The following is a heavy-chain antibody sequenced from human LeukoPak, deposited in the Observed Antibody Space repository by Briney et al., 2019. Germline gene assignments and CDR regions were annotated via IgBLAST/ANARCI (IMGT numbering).Heavy chain of an antibody. CDR1: GFTFSSYS. J-gene: IGHJ6*03. V-gene: IGHV3-21*01. CDR2: ISSSSSYI. D-gene: IGHD1-14*01. Sequence: GGSLRLSCAASGFTFSSYSMNWVRQAPGKGLEWVSSISSSSSYIYYADSVKGRFTISRDNAKNSLYLQMNSLRAEDTAVYYCARVGGGTSSHFYYYYYMDVWGKGTTVTVSS. CDR3: ARVGGGTSSHFYYYYYMDV.